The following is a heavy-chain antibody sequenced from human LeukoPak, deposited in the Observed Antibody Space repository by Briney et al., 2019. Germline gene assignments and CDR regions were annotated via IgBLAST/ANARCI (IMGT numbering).Heavy chain of an antibody. CDR2: INPNSGGT. V-gene: IGHV1-2*02. D-gene: IGHD3-22*01. Sequence: HEASVKVSCKASGYTFTSYYMHWVRQAPGQGLEWMGWINPNSGGTNYAQKFQGRVTMTRDTSISTAYMELSRLRSDDTAVYYCARDKGYDSSGYDIGYWGQGTLVTVSS. CDR3: ARDKGYDSSGYDIGY. J-gene: IGHJ4*02. CDR1: GYTFTSYY.